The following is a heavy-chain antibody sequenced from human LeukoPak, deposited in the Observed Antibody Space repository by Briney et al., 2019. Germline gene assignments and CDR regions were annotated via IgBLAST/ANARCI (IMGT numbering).Heavy chain of an antibody. D-gene: IGHD2-15*01. CDR3: AGAGRTKFDP. CDR2: IYYSGST. V-gene: IGHV4-39*07. J-gene: IGHJ5*02. Sequence: SETLSLTCTVSGGSISSSSYYWGWIRQPPGKGLEWIGSIYYSGSTYYNPSLKGRVTISVDTSKNQFSLKLSSVTAADTAVYYCAGAGRTKFDPWGQGTLVTVSS. CDR1: GGSISSSSYY.